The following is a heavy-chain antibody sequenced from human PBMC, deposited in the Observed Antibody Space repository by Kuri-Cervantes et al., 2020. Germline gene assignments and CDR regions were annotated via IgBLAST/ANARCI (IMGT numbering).Heavy chain of an antibody. Sequence: SETLSLTCTVSGGSIRSFHWTWIRQPPGKGLEWIGQISDSGSTNYNPSLNSRVTISVDTSKNQFSLKLSSVTAADTAVYYCARAGEIVVVIKGGFDIWGQGTMVTVSS. D-gene: IGHD3-22*01. J-gene: IGHJ3*02. CDR3: ARAGEIVVVIKGGFDI. V-gene: IGHV4-59*12. CDR1: GGSIRSFH. CDR2: ISDSGST.